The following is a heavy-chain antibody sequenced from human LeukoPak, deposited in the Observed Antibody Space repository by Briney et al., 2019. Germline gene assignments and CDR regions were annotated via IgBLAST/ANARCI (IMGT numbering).Heavy chain of an antibody. CDR3: ARESSSWSFDY. D-gene: IGHD6-13*01. V-gene: IGHV3-21*01. Sequence: GGSLRLSCAASGFTFSSYSMNWVRQAPGKGLEWVSSISSSSSYIYYADSVRGRFTISRDNAKNSLYLQMNSLRAEDTAVYYCARESSSWSFDYWGQGTLVTVSS. CDR1: GFTFSSYS. CDR2: ISSSSSYI. J-gene: IGHJ4*02.